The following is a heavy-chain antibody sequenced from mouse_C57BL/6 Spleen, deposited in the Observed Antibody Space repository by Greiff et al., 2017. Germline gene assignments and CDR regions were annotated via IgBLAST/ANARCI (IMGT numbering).Heavy chain of an antibody. Sequence: EVQLQQSGAELVKPGASVKLSCTASGFNFKDYYMHWVKQRTEQGLEWIGRIDPEDGATKYAPQFQGKATITADTSSNTAYLQLSSLTSEDTAVYYCTEFSYSNESREFAYWGQGTLVTVSA. J-gene: IGHJ3*01. V-gene: IGHV14-2*01. CDR3: TEFSYSNESREFAY. D-gene: IGHD2-5*01. CDR2: IDPEDGAT. CDR1: GFNFKDYY.